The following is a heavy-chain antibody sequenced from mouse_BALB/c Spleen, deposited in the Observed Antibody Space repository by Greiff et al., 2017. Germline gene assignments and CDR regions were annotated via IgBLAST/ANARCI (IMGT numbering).Heavy chain of an antibody. D-gene: IGHD1-2*01. CDR3: ASQFITTATCAMDY. J-gene: IGHJ4*01. V-gene: IGHV2-9*02. CDR2: IWAGGST. Sequence: VKLMESGPGLVAPSQSLSITCTVSGFSLTSYGVHWVRQPPGKGLEWLGVIWAGGSTNYNSALMSRLSISKDNSKSQVFLKMNSLQTDDTAMYYCASQFITTATCAMDYWGQGTSVTVSS. CDR1: GFSLTSYG.